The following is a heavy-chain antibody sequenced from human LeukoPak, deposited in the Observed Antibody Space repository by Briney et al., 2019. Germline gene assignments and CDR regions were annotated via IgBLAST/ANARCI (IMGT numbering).Heavy chain of an antibody. V-gene: IGHV3-7*01. D-gene: IGHD1-7*01. Sequence: GGSLRLSCAASGFTFHEYWMSWVRQAPGKGLEWVANIKQDGAEKYYADSVKGRFTISRDNAKNSLYLQMNSLRAEDTAVYYCATNITGTTGNWFDPWGQGTLVTVSS. CDR1: GFTFHEYW. CDR3: ATNITGTTGNWFDP. J-gene: IGHJ5*02. CDR2: IKQDGAEK.